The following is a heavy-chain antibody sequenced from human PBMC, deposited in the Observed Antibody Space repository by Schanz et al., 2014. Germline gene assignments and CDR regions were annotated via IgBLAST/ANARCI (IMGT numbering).Heavy chain of an antibody. CDR1: GYTFTSYS. D-gene: IGHD1-26*01. CDR3: ARDRDQWDGNFCDF. V-gene: IGHV1-18*01. Sequence: QVQLVQSGAEVKKPGASVKVSCKASGYTFTSYSISWVRQAPGQGLEWMGWISAYSGSPNSAQKLQGRVTMTTDTSTSTVYMELRSLRSDDTAVYYCARDRDQWDGNFCDFWGQGTLVTVSS. J-gene: IGHJ4*02. CDR2: ISAYSGSP.